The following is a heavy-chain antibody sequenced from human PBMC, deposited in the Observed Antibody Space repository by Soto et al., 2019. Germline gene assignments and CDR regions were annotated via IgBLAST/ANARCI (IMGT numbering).Heavy chain of an antibody. CDR1: GFTFISYS. CDR3: VKGYYYDSSGYYFSAFDI. Sequence: SXRLSCSASGFTFISYSMHWVRQAPGKGLEYVSSISSNGGSTYYADSVKGRFTISRDNSKNTLYLQMSSLRAEDTAVYYCVKGYYYDSSGYYFSAFDIWGQGTMVTVSS. D-gene: IGHD3-22*01. V-gene: IGHV3-64D*06. CDR2: ISSNGGST. J-gene: IGHJ3*02.